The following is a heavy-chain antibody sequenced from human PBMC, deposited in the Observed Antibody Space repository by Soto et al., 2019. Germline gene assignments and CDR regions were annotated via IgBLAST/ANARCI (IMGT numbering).Heavy chain of an antibody. V-gene: IGHV3-11*01. CDR2: ISSGGFIT. Sequence: QVQLVESGGGSVKPGGSLRLSCAASGFTFRDYYMSWIRQAPGKGLEWVSYISSGGFITYYADSVKGRFTTSWDKAKNSLYLQMNTLSANDTAVYYCATGVVPATKWGYYSYGLDVWGQGTTVTVSS. D-gene: IGHD2-2*01. J-gene: IGHJ6*02. CDR3: ATGVVPATKWGYYSYGLDV. CDR1: GFTFRDYY.